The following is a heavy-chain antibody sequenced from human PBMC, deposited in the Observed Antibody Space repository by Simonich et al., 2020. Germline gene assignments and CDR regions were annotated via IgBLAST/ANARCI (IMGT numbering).Heavy chain of an antibody. J-gene: IGHJ3*02. Sequence: EVQLVESGGGLVQPGGSLRLSCAASGFTFSSYWMHWVRQAPGKGQEWVSRINSAGGSTSYADSVKGRFTIARDNAKNTLYLQMNSLRAEDTAVYYCARDYSNYDAFDIWGQGTMVTVSS. CDR1: GFTFSSYW. CDR2: INSAGGST. CDR3: ARDYSNYDAFDI. V-gene: IGHV3-74*01. D-gene: IGHD4-4*01.